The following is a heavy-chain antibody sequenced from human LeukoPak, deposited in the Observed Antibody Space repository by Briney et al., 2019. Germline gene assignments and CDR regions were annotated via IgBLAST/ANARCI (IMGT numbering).Heavy chain of an antibody. CDR2: ISYDGSNK. CDR3: ANSVAAAGKIDY. CDR1: GFTFSSYA. D-gene: IGHD6-13*01. J-gene: IGHJ4*02. V-gene: IGHV3-30*04. Sequence: GGSLRLSCAASGFTFSSYAMHWVRQAPGKGLEWVAVISYDGSNKYYADSVKGRFTISRDNSKNTLYLQMNSLRAEDTAVYYCANSVAAAGKIDYWGQGTLVTVSS.